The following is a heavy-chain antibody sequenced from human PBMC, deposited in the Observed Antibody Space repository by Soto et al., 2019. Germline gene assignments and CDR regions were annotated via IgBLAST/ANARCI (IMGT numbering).Heavy chain of an antibody. CDR1: GFTFSSYG. V-gene: IGHV3-30*18. J-gene: IGHJ4*02. D-gene: IGHD3-9*01. CDR2: ISYDGSNK. Sequence: GGSLRLSCAASGFTFSSYGMHWVRQAPGKGLEWVAVISYDGSNKYYADSVKGRFTISGDNSKNTLYLQMNSLRAEDTAVYYCAKDADIPRYWGQGTLVTVSS. CDR3: AKDADIPRY.